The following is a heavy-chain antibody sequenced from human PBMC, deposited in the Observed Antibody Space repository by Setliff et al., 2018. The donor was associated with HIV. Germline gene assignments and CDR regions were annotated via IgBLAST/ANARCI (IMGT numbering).Heavy chain of an antibody. CDR3: ARDFKRYNSPCRFDP. CDR1: GGSISSHY. Sequence: NPSETLSLTCTVSGGSISSHYWSWIRQPPGKGLEWIGYIYYSGSTNYNPSLKSRVTISVDTSKNQFSLKLSSVTAADTAVYYCARDFKRYNSPCRFDPWGQGILVTVSS. J-gene: IGHJ5*02. V-gene: IGHV4-59*11. CDR2: IYYSGST. D-gene: IGHD1-1*01.